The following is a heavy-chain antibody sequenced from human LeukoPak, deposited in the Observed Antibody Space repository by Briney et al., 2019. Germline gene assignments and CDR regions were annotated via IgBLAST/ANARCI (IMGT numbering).Heavy chain of an antibody. CDR3: ARIISSEMATISGFYFDY. D-gene: IGHD5-24*01. CDR1: GGSISSGGYY. V-gene: IGHV4-31*03. Sequence: SETLSLTCTVSGGSISSGGYYWSWLRQHPGMGLEWIGYIYYSGSTYYNPSLKSRVTISVDTSKNQFSLKLSSVTAADTAVYYCARIISSEMATISGFYFDYWGQGTLVTVSS. J-gene: IGHJ4*02. CDR2: IYYSGST.